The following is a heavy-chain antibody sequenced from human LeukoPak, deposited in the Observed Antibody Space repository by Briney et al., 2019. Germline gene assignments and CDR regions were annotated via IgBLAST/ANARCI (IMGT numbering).Heavy chain of an antibody. CDR2: INPSGGST. J-gene: IGHJ4*02. CDR1: GYTFTNYY. D-gene: IGHD1-14*01. V-gene: IGHV1-46*01. Sequence: ASVKVSCKASGYTFTNYYIHWVRQAPGQGLEWMGVINPSGGSTSYAQKFQGRVTMTRDTSTSTVYMELSSLKSEDTAVYYCARVAFRQTVTNQLDYWGQGTLVTVSS. CDR3: ARVAFRQTVTNQLDY.